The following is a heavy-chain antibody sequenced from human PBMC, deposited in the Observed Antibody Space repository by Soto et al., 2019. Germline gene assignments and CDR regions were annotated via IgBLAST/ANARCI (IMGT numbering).Heavy chain of an antibody. CDR3: ERDSLVVVAATPMWFDT. Sequence: QVQLVQSGAEVKKPGSSVKVSCKSSGGTFSSYAFSWVRQAPGQGLEWMGGIIPMFGTANYAQKFQGRVTITAYEATSTAYMELSSMRFEDTAVYYCERDSLVVVAATPMWFDTWGQGTLVTVSS. J-gene: IGHJ5*02. D-gene: IGHD2-15*01. CDR2: IIPMFGTA. V-gene: IGHV1-69*01. CDR1: GGTFSSYA.